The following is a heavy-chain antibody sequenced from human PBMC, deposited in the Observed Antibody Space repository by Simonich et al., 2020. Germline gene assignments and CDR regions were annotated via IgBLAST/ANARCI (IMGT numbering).Heavy chain of an antibody. CDR3: ARGIGSSWYFDY. Sequence: QVQLVQSGAEVKKPGASVKVSCKASGYTFTSYDINWVRKATGQGLEWMGWMNPNSGNTGQSQKFQGSVPITRNTSISTAYMELSSLRSEDTAVYYCARGIGSSWYFDYWGQGTLVTVSS. V-gene: IGHV1-8*03. D-gene: IGHD6-13*01. CDR2: MNPNSGNT. J-gene: IGHJ4*02. CDR1: GYTFTSYD.